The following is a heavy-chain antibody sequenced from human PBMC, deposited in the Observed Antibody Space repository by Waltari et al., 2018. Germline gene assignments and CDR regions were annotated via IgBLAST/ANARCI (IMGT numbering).Heavy chain of an antibody. CDR3: ARDINWNYHPNWFDP. Sequence: VQLVQSGAEVKKPGSSVRVSCKASGGTFSSYAISWVRQAPGQGLEWLEGIIPCFGTANYAQKFQGRVTITADESTSTAYMELSSLRSEDTAVYYCARDINWNYHPNWFDPWGQETLVTDSS. D-gene: IGHD1-7*01. CDR1: GGTFSSYA. V-gene: IGHV1-69*01. J-gene: IGHJ5*02. CDR2: IIPCFGTA.